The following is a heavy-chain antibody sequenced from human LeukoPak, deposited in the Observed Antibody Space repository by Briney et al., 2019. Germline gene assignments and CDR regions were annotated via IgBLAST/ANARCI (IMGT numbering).Heavy chain of an antibody. J-gene: IGHJ5*02. Sequence: SQTLSLTCAVSGGSISSGGYSWSWLRQPPGKGLEWIGYIYHSGSTYYNPSLKSRVTISVDRSKNQFSLKLSSVTAADTAVYYCDSSLRFLEWSKFDPWGQGTLVTVSS. CDR1: GGSISSGGYS. CDR3: DSSLRFLEWSKFDP. V-gene: IGHV4-30-2*01. CDR2: IYHSGST. D-gene: IGHD3-3*01.